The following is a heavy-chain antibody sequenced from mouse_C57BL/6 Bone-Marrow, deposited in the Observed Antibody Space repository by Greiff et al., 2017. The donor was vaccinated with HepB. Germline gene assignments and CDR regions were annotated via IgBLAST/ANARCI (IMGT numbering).Heavy chain of an antibody. CDR1: GYTFTSYG. Sequence: QVQLQQSGAELARPGASVKLSCKASGYTFTSYGISWVKQRTGQGLEWIGEIYPRSGNTYYNEKFKGKATMTADKSSSTAYMELRILTSEDSAVYFGASRGLDYPQWGFAYWGQGTLVTVSA. CDR2: IYPRSGNT. CDR3: ASRGLDYPQWGFAY. J-gene: IGHJ3*01. D-gene: IGHD2-4*01. V-gene: IGHV1-81*01.